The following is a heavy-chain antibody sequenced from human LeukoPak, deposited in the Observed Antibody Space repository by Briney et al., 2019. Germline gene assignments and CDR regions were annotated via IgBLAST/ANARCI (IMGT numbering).Heavy chain of an antibody. D-gene: IGHD3-10*01. V-gene: IGHV4-34*01. CDR3: ARLPSGNYYGSGSYYRSVYFDY. Sequence: SETLSLTCAVYGGSFSGYYWSWIRQPPGKGLEWIGKINHSGSTNYNPSLKSRVTISVDTSKNQFSLKLSSVTAADTAVYYCARLPSGNYYGSGSYYRSVYFDYWGQGTLVTVSS. CDR1: GGSFSGYY. CDR2: INHSGST. J-gene: IGHJ4*02.